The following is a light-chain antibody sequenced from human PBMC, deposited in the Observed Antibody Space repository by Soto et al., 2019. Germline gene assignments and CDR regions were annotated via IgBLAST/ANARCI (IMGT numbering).Light chain of an antibody. Sequence: QSVLTQPPSASGTPGQRVTISCSGSSSNIGSNYVYWYQQLPGTAPKLLIYSNNQRPSGVPDRFSGSKSGTSAPLAISGLRSEDEADYYCAAWDDSLSGVYVFGTGTKVTVL. CDR1: SSNIGSNY. CDR2: SNN. CDR3: AAWDDSLSGVYV. V-gene: IGLV1-47*02. J-gene: IGLJ1*01.